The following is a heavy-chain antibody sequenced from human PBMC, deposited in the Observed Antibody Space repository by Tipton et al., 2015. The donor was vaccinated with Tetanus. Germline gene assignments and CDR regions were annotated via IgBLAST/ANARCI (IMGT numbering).Heavy chain of an antibody. CDR2: IYSSGSF. V-gene: IGHV4-61*01. CDR1: GVSISSSSYY. J-gene: IGHJ2*01. Sequence: TLSLTCTVSGVSISSSSYYWSWIRQSPGKGLEWIGYIYSSGSFNYNPSLRSRVTLSVDTSQKQFSLNLRSMTAADTAVYYCARGGPESRWYFDLWGRGTLVTVSS. CDR3: ARGGPESRWYFDL.